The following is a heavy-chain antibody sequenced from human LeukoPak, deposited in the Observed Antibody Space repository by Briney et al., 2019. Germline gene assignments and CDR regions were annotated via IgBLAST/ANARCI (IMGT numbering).Heavy chain of an antibody. CDR1: GYTFTSYD. CDR3: AGLAYCSSTSCYGFDP. CDR2: MNPNSGNT. D-gene: IGHD2-2*01. Sequence: ASVKVSFKASGYTFTSYDINWVRQATGQGLEWMGWMNPNSGNTGYAQKFQGRVTITRNTSISTAYMELSSLRSEDTAVYYCAGLAYCSSTSCYGFDPWGQGTLVTVSS. V-gene: IGHV1-8*03. J-gene: IGHJ5*02.